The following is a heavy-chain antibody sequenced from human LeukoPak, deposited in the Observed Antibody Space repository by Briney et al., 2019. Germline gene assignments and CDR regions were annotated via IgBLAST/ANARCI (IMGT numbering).Heavy chain of an antibody. J-gene: IGHJ4*02. Sequence: PGGSLTLSCAASGFTFTTNAMSWVRQAPGKGLEWVSAIRGRTGATYYADSEKGRLPIPRDNSKSTVYLQMDSLRAEDTAVYYCAKCGNSGCHLIDYWGQGTLVTVSS. CDR3: AKCGNSGCHLIDY. V-gene: IGHV3-23*01. CDR1: GFTFTTNA. D-gene: IGHD5-12*01. CDR2: IRGRTGAT.